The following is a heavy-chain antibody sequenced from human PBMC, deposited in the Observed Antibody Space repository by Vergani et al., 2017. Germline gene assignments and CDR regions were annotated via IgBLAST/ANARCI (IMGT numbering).Heavy chain of an antibody. J-gene: IGHJ4*02. CDR2: ISGHDHRT. V-gene: IGHV3-23*01. D-gene: IGHD2-2*02. CDR3: AKSPIFGQKDCSSTSCYIGY. Sequence: EVQLLESGGGSVQPGESLRLSCVASGFRFREHGMNWVRQAPGKGLEWVSGISGHDHRTLYADSVKGRFIISRDDSKNTLYLQMSSLRAEDTAVYYCAKSPIFGQKDCSSTSCYIGYWGQGTLVTVSS. CDR1: GFRFREHG.